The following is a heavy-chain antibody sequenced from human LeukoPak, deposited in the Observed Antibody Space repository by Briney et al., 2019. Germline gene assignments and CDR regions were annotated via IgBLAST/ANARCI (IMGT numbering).Heavy chain of an antibody. V-gene: IGHV3-23*01. CDR2: ISGSGGST. CDR3: AKTGSGYYYFDY. D-gene: IGHD3-22*01. CDR1: GFTFSSYA. Sequence: GSLRLSCAASGFTFSSYAMSWVRQAPGRGLEWVSGISGSGGSTYYADSVKGRFTISRDNSKNTLYLQMNSLRVEDTAVYYCAKTGSGYYYFDYWGQGTLVTVSS. J-gene: IGHJ4*02.